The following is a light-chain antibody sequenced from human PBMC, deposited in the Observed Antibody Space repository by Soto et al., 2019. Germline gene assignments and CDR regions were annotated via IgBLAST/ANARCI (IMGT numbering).Light chain of an antibody. CDR3: LQDYTYPLT. J-gene: IGKJ1*01. Sequence: AIQMNQSPSSLSASVGDRVTITCRASQGIGSDLGWYQQKPGKAPNPLMYAASTLQSGVSSRFSGSGSGTDFTLTISSLQPEDFATYYCLQDYTYPLTFGQGTKVDIK. V-gene: IGKV1-6*01. CDR2: AAS. CDR1: QGIGSD.